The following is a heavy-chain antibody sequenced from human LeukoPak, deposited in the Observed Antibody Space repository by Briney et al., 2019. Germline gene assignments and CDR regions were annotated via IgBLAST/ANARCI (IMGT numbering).Heavy chain of an antibody. V-gene: IGHV3-30*18. CDR2: ISSDGSKK. Sequence: GGSLRLSCAVSGFTFRSYGMHWVRQAPGKGLEWVAVISSDGSKKFLADSLKGRFTISRDNSKNTLYLEMNSLRVEDTAVYYCAKPRNRRAGYYYYGMDVWGQGTTVTVSS. CDR3: AKPRNRRAGYYYYGMDV. CDR1: GFTFRSYG. J-gene: IGHJ6*02. D-gene: IGHD1-14*01.